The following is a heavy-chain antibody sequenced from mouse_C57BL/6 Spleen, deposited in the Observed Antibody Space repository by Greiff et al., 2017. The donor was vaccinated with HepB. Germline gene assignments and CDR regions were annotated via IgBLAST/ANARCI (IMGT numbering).Heavy chain of an antibody. CDR3: AAFYYDYSYYFDY. V-gene: IGHV1-22*01. J-gene: IGHJ2*01. Sequence: DVQLQESGPELVKPGASVKMSCKASGYTFTDYNMHWVKQSHGKSLEWIGYINPNNGGTSYNQKFKGKATLTVNKSSSTAYMELRSLTSEDSAVYYCAAFYYDYSYYFDYWGQGTTLTVSS. CDR2: INPNNGGT. CDR1: GYTFTDYN. D-gene: IGHD2-4*01.